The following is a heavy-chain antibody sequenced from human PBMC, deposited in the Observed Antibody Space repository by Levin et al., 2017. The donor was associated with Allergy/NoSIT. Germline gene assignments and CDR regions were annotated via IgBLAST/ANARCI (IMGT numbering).Heavy chain of an antibody. CDR2: INPNSGGT. V-gene: IGHV1-2*06. CDR1: GYTFTGYY. D-gene: IGHD3-3*01. Sequence: EASVKVSCKASGYTFTGYYMHWVRQAPGQGLEWMGRINPNSGGTNYAQKFQGRVTMTRDTSISTAYMELSRLRSDDTAVYYCARVRDYYDSYNWFDPWGQGTLVTVSS. J-gene: IGHJ5*02. CDR3: ARVRDYYDSYNWFDP.